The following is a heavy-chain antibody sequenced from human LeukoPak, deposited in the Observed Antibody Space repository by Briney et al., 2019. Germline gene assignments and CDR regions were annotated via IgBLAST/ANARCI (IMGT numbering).Heavy chain of an antibody. J-gene: IGHJ5*02. CDR2: IIPIFGTA. CDR3: AGWVELRDNWFDP. Sequence: SVKVSCKASGYTFTSYDINRVRQAPGQGLEWMGGIIPIFGTANYAQKFQGRVTITADKSTSTAYMELSSLRSEDTAVYYCAGWVELRDNWFDPWGQGTLVTVSS. V-gene: IGHV1-69*06. CDR1: GYTFTSYD. D-gene: IGHD1-7*01.